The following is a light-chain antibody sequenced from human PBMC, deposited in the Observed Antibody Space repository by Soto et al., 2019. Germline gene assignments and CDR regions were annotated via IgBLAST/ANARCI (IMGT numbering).Light chain of an antibody. CDR3: YSYTTRSTWV. V-gene: IGLV2-14*01. J-gene: IGLJ3*02. CDR2: EVT. CDR1: SSDVGAYNY. Sequence: QSALTQPASVSGSPGQSIAISCTGTSSDVGAYNYVSWYQQHPGKAPKLMIYEVTNRPSGVSNRFSGSKSDNTASLTISGLQAEDGAHYYCYSYTTRSTWVFGGGTKLTVL.